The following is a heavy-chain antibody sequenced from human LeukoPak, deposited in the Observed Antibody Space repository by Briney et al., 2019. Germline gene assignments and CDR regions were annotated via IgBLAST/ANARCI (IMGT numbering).Heavy chain of an antibody. CDR3: ARGDVWSGYYMYYFDY. J-gene: IGHJ4*02. Sequence: GGSLRLSCVASEFTFSNYAMHWVRQAPVKGLEWLAVISYDGNNKFYADSVKGRFTISRDNSKNTLYLQMNSPRDEDTAVYYCARGDVWSGYYMYYFDYWGQGTLVTVSS. V-gene: IGHV3-30-3*01. CDR1: EFTFSNYA. CDR2: ISYDGNNK. D-gene: IGHD3-3*01.